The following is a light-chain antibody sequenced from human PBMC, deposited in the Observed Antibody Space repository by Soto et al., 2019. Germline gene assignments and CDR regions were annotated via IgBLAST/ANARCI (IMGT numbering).Light chain of an antibody. J-gene: IGKJ1*01. Sequence: DIQMTQSPSTLSASAGDRVTITCRASQSISSWLAWYQQKPGKAPKLLIYDASSLESGVPSRFSGSGSGTEFTLTISSLQPDDFATYYCQQYYSYPPTFGQGTKVDIK. V-gene: IGKV1-5*01. CDR2: DAS. CDR3: QQYYSYPPT. CDR1: QSISSW.